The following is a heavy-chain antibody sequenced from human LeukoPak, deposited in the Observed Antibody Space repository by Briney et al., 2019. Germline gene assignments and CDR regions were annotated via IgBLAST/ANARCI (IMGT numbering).Heavy chain of an antibody. D-gene: IGHD3-10*01. J-gene: IGHJ4*02. V-gene: IGHV4-34*01. CDR2: INHSGST. Sequence: SETLSLTCAVYGGSFSGYYWSWIRQPPGKGLEWIGEINHSGSTNYNPSLKSRVTISVDTSKNQFSLKLSSVIAADTAVYYCARNRVVRVYYGSGSYYKPDYWGQGTLVTVSS. CDR1: GGSFSGYY. CDR3: ARNRVVRVYYGSGSYYKPDY.